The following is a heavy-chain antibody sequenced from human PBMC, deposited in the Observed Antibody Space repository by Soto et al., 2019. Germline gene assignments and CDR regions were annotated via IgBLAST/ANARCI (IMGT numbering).Heavy chain of an antibody. D-gene: IGHD6-13*01. CDR2: IGTAGDT. Sequence: PRGSLRLACAASGFTFMSYDIHLGRKATGKGLEWVSAIGTAGDTYYPGSVKGRFTISRENAKNSLYLQMNSLRAGDTAVYYCARALNSSPGAFDIWGQGTMVTVSS. CDR3: ARALNSSPGAFDI. V-gene: IGHV3-13*01. CDR1: GFTFMSYD. J-gene: IGHJ3*02.